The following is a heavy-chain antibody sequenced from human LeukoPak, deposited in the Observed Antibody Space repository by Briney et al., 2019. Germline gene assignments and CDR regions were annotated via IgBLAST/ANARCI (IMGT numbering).Heavy chain of an antibody. CDR2: ISSSGSTI. J-gene: IGHJ6*04. CDR3: AELGITMIGGV. CDR1: GFTVSSNS. D-gene: IGHD3-10*02. Sequence: GGSLRLSCTVSGFTVSSNSWNWVRQAPGKGLEWVSYISSSGSTIYYADSVKGRFTISRDNAKNSLYLQMNSLRAEDTAVYYCAELGITMIGGVWGKGTTVTISS. V-gene: IGHV3-48*04.